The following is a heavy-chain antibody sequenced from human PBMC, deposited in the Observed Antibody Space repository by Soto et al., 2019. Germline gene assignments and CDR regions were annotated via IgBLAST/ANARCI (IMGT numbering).Heavy chain of an antibody. CDR2: MNPDSGNT. CDR3: AISVGFSNLNFDY. D-gene: IGHD7-27*01. V-gene: IGHV1-8*01. CDR1: GYTFTSYD. J-gene: IGHJ4*02. Sequence: QVQLVQSGAEVRTPGASVKVSCKASGYTFTSYDINWVRQATGQGPEWMGWMNPDSGNTGYVQKFQGRVTMTRNTAIRTAYMELSSLRSEDTAVYYCAISVGFSNLNFDYWGQGTLVTVSS.